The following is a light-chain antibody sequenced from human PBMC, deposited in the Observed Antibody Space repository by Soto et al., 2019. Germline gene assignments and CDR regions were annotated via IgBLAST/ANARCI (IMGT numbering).Light chain of an antibody. V-gene: IGKV1-33*01. J-gene: IGKJ3*01. Sequence: DIQMTQSPSSLSASVGDRVTISCRASQDITSYLNWYQQKPGQAPKLLIYAAFNLYSGVPSRFSGRGSGTQFTFTISSLQPEDVGTYYCQQYDSLPFTFGPGTKVNIK. CDR3: QQYDSLPFT. CDR1: QDITSY. CDR2: AAF.